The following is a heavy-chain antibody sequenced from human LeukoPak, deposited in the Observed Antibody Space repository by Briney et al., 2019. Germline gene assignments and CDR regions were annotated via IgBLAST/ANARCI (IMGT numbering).Heavy chain of an antibody. CDR1: GYTFTSYG. J-gene: IGHJ4*02. D-gene: IGHD2-2*02. CDR2: INPNSGGT. CDR3: ARGMGFRFNIVVVPAAIYYFDY. Sequence: ASVKVSCKASGYTFTSYGISWVRQAPGQGLEWMGWINPNSGGTNYAQKFQGRVTMTRDTSISTAYMELSRLRSDDTAVYYCARGMGFRFNIVVVPAAIYYFDYWGQGTLVTVSS. V-gene: IGHV1-2*02.